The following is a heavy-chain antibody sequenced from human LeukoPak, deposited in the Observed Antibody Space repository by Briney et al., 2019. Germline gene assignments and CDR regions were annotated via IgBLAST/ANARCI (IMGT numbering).Heavy chain of an antibody. CDR1: GFSFSSYW. CDR3: AKKGHNNDWGAFDI. J-gene: IGHJ3*02. D-gene: IGHD2-21*01. Sequence: SGGSLRLSCTASGFSFSSYWMSWVRQAPGKGLEWVSAISGSGGSTYYADSVKGRFTISRDNSKNTLYLQMNSLRAEDTAVYYCAKKGHNNDWGAFDIWGQGQWSPSLQ. CDR2: ISGSGGST. V-gene: IGHV3-23*01.